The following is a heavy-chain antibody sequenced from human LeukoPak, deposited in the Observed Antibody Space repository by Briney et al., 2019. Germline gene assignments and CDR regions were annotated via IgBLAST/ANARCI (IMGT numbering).Heavy chain of an antibody. CDR3: VRSSSSIFDY. V-gene: IGHV4-59*03. CDR2: IFNSGTT. J-gene: IGHJ4*02. D-gene: IGHD6-6*01. CDR1: GSSISSFY. Sequence: PSETLSLTCTVSGSSISSFYWTWIRQPSGKGLEWIGNIFNSGTTNYNPALKSRVTISLDMSKKQFSLKLSSVTAADTAVYYCVRSSSSIFDYWGQGTLVTVSS.